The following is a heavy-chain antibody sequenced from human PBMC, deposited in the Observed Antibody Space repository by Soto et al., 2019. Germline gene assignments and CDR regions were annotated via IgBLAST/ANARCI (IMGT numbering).Heavy chain of an antibody. CDR2: VYYRGRS. D-gene: IGHD4-17*01. CDR3: VSQRTTVPTQAYFDY. Sequence: SETLSLTCTVSGGSVTNSSYYWGWIRQTPGKGLEWIGSVYYRGRSYSKSSVKSRVTISVDTSKNRFSLSLNSVTASDTAVYFCVSQRTTVPTQAYFDYWGPGALVTVSS. V-gene: IGHV4-39*01. CDR1: GGSVTNSSYY. J-gene: IGHJ4*02.